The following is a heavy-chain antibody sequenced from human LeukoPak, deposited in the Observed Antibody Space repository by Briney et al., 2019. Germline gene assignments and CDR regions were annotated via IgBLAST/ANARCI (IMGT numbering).Heavy chain of an antibody. CDR1: GFTFSSYG. Sequence: GRSLRLSCAASGFTFSSYGMHWVRQAPGKGLEWVAVIWYDGSNKYYADSVKGRFTISRDNSKNTLYLQMNSLRAEDTAVYYCAKASLEWLLSSSFDYWGQGTLVTVSS. V-gene: IGHV3-33*06. J-gene: IGHJ4*02. D-gene: IGHD3-3*01. CDR2: IWYDGSNK. CDR3: AKASLEWLLSSSFDY.